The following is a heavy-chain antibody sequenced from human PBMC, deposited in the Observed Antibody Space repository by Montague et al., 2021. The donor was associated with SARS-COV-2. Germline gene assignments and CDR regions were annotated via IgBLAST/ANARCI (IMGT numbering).Heavy chain of an antibody. CDR2: IYVGGSST. J-gene: IGHJ4*02. D-gene: IGHD5-12*01. CDR3: ARGGGGYDY. Sequence: SLRLSCTASGFTFSSYAMSWVRQAPGKGLEWVSVIYVGGSSTYYADFVKGRFTISRDNSKNTLYLQMNSLRAEDTAVYYCARGGGGYDYWGQGTLVTVSS. V-gene: IGHV3-23*03. CDR1: GFTFSSYA.